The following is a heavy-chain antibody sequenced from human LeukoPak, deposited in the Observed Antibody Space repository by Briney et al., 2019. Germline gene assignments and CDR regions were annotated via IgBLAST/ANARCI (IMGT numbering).Heavy chain of an antibody. CDR3: ARHGNYDFWSGYYTGVYFDY. V-gene: IGHV4-39*01. CDR2: IYYSGST. CDR1: GGSISSSSYY. Sequence: SETLSLTCTVSGGSISSSSYYWGWIRQPPGKGLEWIGSIYYSGSTYYNPSLKSRVTISVDTSKNQFSLKLSSVTAADTAVYYCARHGNYDFWSGYYTGVYFDYWGQGTLVTVSS. J-gene: IGHJ4*02. D-gene: IGHD3-3*01.